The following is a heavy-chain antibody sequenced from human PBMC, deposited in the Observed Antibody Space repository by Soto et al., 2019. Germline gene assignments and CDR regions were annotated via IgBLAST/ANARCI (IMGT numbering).Heavy chain of an antibody. CDR1: GGSISSSSYY. CDR2: IYYSGST. CDR3: ARYYGDVNPYYFDY. J-gene: IGHJ4*02. Sequence: SETLSLTYTVSGGSISSSSYYWGWIRQPPGKGLEWIGSIYYSGSTYYNPSLKSRVTISVDTSKNQFSLTLSSVTAADTAVYYCARYYGDVNPYYFDYWGQGTLVTVS. D-gene: IGHD4-17*01. V-gene: IGHV4-39*01.